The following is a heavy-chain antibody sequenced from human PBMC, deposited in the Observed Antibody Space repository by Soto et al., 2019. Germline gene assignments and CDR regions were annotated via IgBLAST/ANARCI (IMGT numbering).Heavy chain of an antibody. CDR1: GGSISSGDYY. Sequence: QVQLQESGPGLVKPSQTLSLTCTVSGGSISSGDYYWSWIRQPPGKGLEWNGYIHYSGSTYYNPSLKSRLTISVDTSKNQFSLKLSSVTAADTAVYYCAGLQSMRLSGLDPWGQGTLVTVSS. D-gene: IGHD3-16*02. V-gene: IGHV4-30-4*01. J-gene: IGHJ5*02. CDR2: IHYSGST. CDR3: AGLQSMRLSGLDP.